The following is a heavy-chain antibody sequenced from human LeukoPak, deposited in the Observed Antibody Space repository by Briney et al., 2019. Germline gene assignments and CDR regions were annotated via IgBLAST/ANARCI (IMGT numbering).Heavy chain of an antibody. D-gene: IGHD2-2*01. CDR2: IGSDNKP. CDR3: ARDLWPGYCSSTSCPTDL. J-gene: IGHJ5*02. V-gene: IGHV3-23*01. Sequence: PGGSLRLSCEASGFTFSAYAMTWVRQAPGMGLEWVSSIGSDNKPHYSESVKGRFAISRDNSKSMLFLQLNSLRAEDTALYYCARDLWPGYCSSTSCPTDLWGQGTLVTVSS. CDR1: GFTFSAYA.